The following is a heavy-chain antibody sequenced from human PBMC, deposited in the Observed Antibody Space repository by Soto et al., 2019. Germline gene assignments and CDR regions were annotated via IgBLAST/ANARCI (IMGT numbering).Heavy chain of an antibody. D-gene: IGHD6-13*01. V-gene: IGHV3-33*01. Sequence: QVQLVESGGGVVQPGRSLRLSCAASGFTFSSYGMHWVRQAPGKGLEWVAVIWYDGSNKYYADSVKGRFTISRDNSKNTLYLQMNSLRAEDTAVYYCARDMYSSSWYVPIDYWGQGTLVPVSS. CDR3: ARDMYSSSWYVPIDY. CDR1: GFTFSSYG. J-gene: IGHJ4*02. CDR2: IWYDGSNK.